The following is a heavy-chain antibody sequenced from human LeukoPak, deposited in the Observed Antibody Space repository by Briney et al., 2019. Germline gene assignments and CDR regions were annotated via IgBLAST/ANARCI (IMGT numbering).Heavy chain of an antibody. J-gene: IGHJ5*02. D-gene: IGHD4-23*01. V-gene: IGHV4-59*08. Sequence: SETLSLTCTVSGGFISTYYWSWIRQPPGKGLEWIGYIYYTGSTNYNPSLKSRVSISVDTSKNQFSLKLSSVTAADTAVYYCARRSTTVVTWGQGTLVTVSS. CDR2: IYYTGST. CDR1: GGFISTYY. CDR3: ARRSTTVVT.